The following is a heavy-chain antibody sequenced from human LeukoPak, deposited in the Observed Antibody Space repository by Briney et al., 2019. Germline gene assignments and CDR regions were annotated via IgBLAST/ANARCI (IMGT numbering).Heavy chain of an antibody. CDR1: GYTFTGYY. D-gene: IGHD6-13*01. Sequence: ASVKVSCKASGYTFTGYYMHWVRQAPGQGLEWMGWINPNSGGTNYAQKFQGRVTMTRDTSISTAYMELSRLRSDDTAVYYCAREEQQLDYYYYGMDVRGQGTTVTVSS. CDR2: INPNSGGT. V-gene: IGHV1-2*02. CDR3: AREEQQLDYYYYGMDV. J-gene: IGHJ6*02.